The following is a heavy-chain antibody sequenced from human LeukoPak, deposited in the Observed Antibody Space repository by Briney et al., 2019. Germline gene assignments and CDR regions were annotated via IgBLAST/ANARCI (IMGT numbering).Heavy chain of an antibody. D-gene: IGHD4-23*01. Sequence: SQTLSLTCAVSGGSISSGGYSWSWIRQPPGKGLEWIGYIYHSGSTYYNPSLKSRVTISVDRSKNQFSLKLSSVTAEDTAVYYCARDTAPVGAFDIWGQGTMVTVSS. CDR2: IYHSGST. V-gene: IGHV4-30-2*01. CDR1: GGSISSGGYS. CDR3: ARDTAPVGAFDI. J-gene: IGHJ3*02.